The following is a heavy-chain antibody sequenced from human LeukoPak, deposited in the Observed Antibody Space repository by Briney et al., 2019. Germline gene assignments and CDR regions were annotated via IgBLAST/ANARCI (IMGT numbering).Heavy chain of an antibody. CDR2: INPKSGGT. D-gene: IGHD3-10*01. V-gene: IGHV1-2*02. CDR1: GYTFTGYY. Sequence: ASVKVSCKASGYTFTGYYMHWVRQAPGQGLQWMGWINPKSGGTNYAQKFQGRVTMTRNTSISTAYMELSSLRSEDTAVYYCARGHVLLWFRELLLGDSWFDPWGQGTLVTVSS. J-gene: IGHJ5*02. CDR3: ARGHVLLWFRELLLGDSWFDP.